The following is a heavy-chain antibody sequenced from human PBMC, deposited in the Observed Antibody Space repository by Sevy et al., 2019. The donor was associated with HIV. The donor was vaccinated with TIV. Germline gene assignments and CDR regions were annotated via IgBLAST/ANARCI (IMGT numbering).Heavy chain of an antibody. CDR2: ISNSGSTI. Sequence: GGSLRLSYAASGFIFRDYYMTWIRQAPGKGLQWVSYISNSGSTIYYADSVKGRFTISRDDAKSSLFLQMNSLRAEDTAVYYCARGTGGPGYYYGMDVWGQGTTVTVSS. CDR1: GFIFRDYY. CDR3: ARGTGGPGYYYGMDV. J-gene: IGHJ6*02. D-gene: IGHD2-8*02. V-gene: IGHV3-11*01.